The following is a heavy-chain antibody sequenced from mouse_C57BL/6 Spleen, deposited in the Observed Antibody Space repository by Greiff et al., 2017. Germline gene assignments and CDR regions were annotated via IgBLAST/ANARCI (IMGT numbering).Heavy chain of an antibody. V-gene: IGHV5-17*01. CDR1: GFTFSDYG. CDR3: ARQDDYDAWFAY. Sequence: DVHLVESGGGLVKPGGSLKLSCAASGFTFSDYGMHWVRQAPEKGLEWVAYISSGSSTIYYADTVKGRFTISRDNAKNTLFLQMTSLRSEDTAMYYCARQDDYDAWFAYWGQGTLVTVSA. D-gene: IGHD2-4*01. J-gene: IGHJ3*01. CDR2: ISSGSSTI.